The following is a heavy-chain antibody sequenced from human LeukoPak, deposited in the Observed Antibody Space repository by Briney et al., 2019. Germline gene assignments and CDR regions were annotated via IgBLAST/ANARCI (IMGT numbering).Heavy chain of an antibody. CDR3: ARVRLWFGDHLDDF. CDR1: GGSISNSSYY. CDR2: IYYSGST. V-gene: IGHV4-39*07. Sequence: PSETLSLTCTVSGGSISNSSYYWGWIRQPPGKGLEWIGSIYYSGSTYYNPSLKSRVTISVDTSKNQFSLKLSSVTAADTAVYYCARVRLWFGDHLDDFWGQGTLVTVSS. J-gene: IGHJ4*02. D-gene: IGHD3-10*01.